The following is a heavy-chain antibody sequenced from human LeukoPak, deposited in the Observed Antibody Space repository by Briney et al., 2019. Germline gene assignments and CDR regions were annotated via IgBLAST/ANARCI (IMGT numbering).Heavy chain of an antibody. J-gene: IGHJ4*02. CDR3: ARDDGGVEMATSGVFDY. CDR2: IIPIFGTA. Sequence: SVKVSCKASGYTFTSYGISWVRQAPGQGLEWMGGIIPIFGTANYAQKFQGRVTITADESTSTAYMELSSLRSEDTAVYYCARDDGGVEMATSGVFDYWGQGTLVTVSS. CDR1: GYTFTSYG. V-gene: IGHV1-69*13. D-gene: IGHD5-24*01.